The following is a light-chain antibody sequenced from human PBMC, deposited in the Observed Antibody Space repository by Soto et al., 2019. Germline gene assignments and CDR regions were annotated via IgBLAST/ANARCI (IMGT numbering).Light chain of an antibody. CDR1: SSNIGAGYD. CDR3: QSYDSSLSGLVE. CDR2: GNS. Sequence: QSVLTQPPSVSGAPGQRVTISCTGSSSNIGAGYDVHWYQQLPGTAPKLLIYGNSNRPSGVPDRFSGSKSGTSASLAITGLQAEDEADYYYQSYDSSLSGLVEFGGGTKLTVL. V-gene: IGLV1-40*01. J-gene: IGLJ2*01.